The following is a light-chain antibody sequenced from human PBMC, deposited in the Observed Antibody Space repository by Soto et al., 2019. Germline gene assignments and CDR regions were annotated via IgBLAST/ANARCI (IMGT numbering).Light chain of an antibody. CDR3: QQYYSAFFT. CDR1: QSLLYSSNNKTY. J-gene: IGKJ2*01. Sequence: DIVMTQSPDSLTVSLGERATINCKSSQSLLYSSNNKTYLAWYQHRPGQSPKMLIFWASARESGVPDRFAGSGSETDFTLTISSLQAEDAAAYYCQQYYSAFFTFGQGTRLEIK. V-gene: IGKV4-1*01. CDR2: WAS.